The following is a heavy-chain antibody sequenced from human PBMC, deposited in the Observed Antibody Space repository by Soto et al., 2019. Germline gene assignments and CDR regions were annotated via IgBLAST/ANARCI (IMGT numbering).Heavy chain of an antibody. CDR1: GFTFSSYG. Sequence: QVQLVESGGGVVQPGRSLRLSCAASGFTFSSYGMHWVRQAPGKGLEWVAVISYDGSNKYYADSVKGRFTISRDNSKNTLYLQMNSLRAEDTAVYYCAKDRGTYYYDSSGYPDYWGQGTLVTVSS. J-gene: IGHJ4*02. V-gene: IGHV3-30*18. CDR2: ISYDGSNK. CDR3: AKDRGTYYYDSSGYPDY. D-gene: IGHD3-22*01.